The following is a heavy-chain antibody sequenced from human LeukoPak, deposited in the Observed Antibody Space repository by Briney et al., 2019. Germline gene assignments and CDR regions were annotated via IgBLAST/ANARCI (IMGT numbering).Heavy chain of an antibody. D-gene: IGHD2-15*01. CDR2: IYYSGST. Sequence: SETLSLTCTVSGGSISSYYWSWIRQPPGKGLEWIGYIYYSGSTNYNPSLKSRVTISVDTSKNQFSLKLSSVTAADTAVYFCARVDQFCSGGSCYFPFDYWGQGTLVTVSS. J-gene: IGHJ4*02. CDR3: ARVDQFCSGGSCYFPFDY. CDR1: GGSISSYY. V-gene: IGHV4-59*01.